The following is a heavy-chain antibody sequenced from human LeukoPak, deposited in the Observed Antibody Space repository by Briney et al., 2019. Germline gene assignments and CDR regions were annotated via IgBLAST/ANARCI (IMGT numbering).Heavy chain of an antibody. V-gene: IGHV3-30-3*01. CDR2: ISYDGNNK. D-gene: IGHD1-1*01. CDR1: GFTFRNYA. Sequence: PGRSLRLSCAASGFTFRNYAIHWVRQARGKGLEWVGVISYDGNNKYYADSVKGRFTISRDNSKNTLYLQMNSLRAEDTAVYYSARDGNNRNGYYLDYWGQGTLVTVSS. J-gene: IGHJ4*02. CDR3: ARDGNNRNGYYLDY.